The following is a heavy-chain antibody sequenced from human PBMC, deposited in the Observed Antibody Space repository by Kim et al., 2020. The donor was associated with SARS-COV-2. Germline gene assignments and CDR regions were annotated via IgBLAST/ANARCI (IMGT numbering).Heavy chain of an antibody. D-gene: IGHD4-17*01. Sequence: SYADSVKGRFTISRDNSKNTLWLQMNSLRAEDTAVYYCASGRYYDDLGVTWDQGSLVTVSS. CDR3: ASGRYYDDLGVT. J-gene: IGHJ5*02. V-gene: IGHV3-23*01.